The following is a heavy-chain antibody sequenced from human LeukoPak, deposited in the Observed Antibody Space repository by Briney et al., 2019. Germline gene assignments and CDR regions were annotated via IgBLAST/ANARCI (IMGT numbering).Heavy chain of an antibody. J-gene: IGHJ4*02. CDR1: GYTFTDYY. Sequence: ASVTVSCKASGYTFTDYYMHWVRQAPGQGLEWMGWINPYSGDTNYAQKFQGRVTVTRDTSISTAYMELSRLRSDDTAVYYCATGDSGDYLVLTYWGQGTLVTVSS. D-gene: IGHD4-17*01. V-gene: IGHV1-2*02. CDR3: ATGDSGDYLVLTY. CDR2: INPYSGDT.